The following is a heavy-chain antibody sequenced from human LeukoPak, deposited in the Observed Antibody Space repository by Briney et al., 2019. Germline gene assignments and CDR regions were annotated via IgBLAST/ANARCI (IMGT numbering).Heavy chain of an antibody. J-gene: IGHJ4*02. CDR1: GFTFSSYG. D-gene: IGHD1-26*01. Sequence: GGSLRLSCAASGFTFSSYGMPWVRQAPGKGLEWVAVISYDGSNKYYADSVKGRFTISRDNSKNTLYLQMNSLRAEDTAVYYCAKDFYTTRGYLDYWGQGTLVTVSS. V-gene: IGHV3-30*18. CDR3: AKDFYTTRGYLDY. CDR2: ISYDGSNK.